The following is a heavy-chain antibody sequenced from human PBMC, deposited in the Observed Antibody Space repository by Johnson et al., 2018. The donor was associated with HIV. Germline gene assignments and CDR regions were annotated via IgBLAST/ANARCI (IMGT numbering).Heavy chain of an antibody. Sequence: MQLVESGGGVVQPGGSLRLSCAASGFTFDDYAMHWVRQAPGKGLEWVANIKQDGSERYYVDSVKGRFTISRDNAKNSLYLQMNSLRAEDTAVYYCARPQGGAPLAMAFDIWGQGTMVTVSS. V-gene: IGHV3-7*01. CDR2: IKQDGSER. J-gene: IGHJ3*02. CDR1: GFTFDDYA. D-gene: IGHD3-16*01. CDR3: ARPQGGAPLAMAFDI.